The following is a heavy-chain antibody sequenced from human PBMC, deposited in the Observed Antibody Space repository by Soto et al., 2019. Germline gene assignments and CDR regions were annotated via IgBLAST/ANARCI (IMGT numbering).Heavy chain of an antibody. CDR3: AREWGEGNYYDI. D-gene: IGHD3-22*01. Sequence: QLRLQESGSGLVKPSQTLSLTCADSGGSINSTGFPWSWIRQPPGRGLEWIGYIYQSGSTYHNPSLKRRVIISVDRSNNQFSLKLSSVTAADTAVYYCAREWGEGNYYDIWGQGTLVTVSS. J-gene: IGHJ4*02. CDR1: GGSINSTGFP. V-gene: IGHV4-30-2*01. CDR2: IYQSGST.